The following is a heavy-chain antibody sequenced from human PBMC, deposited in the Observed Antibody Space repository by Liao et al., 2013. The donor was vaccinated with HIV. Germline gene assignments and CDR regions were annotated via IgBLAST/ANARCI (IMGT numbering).Heavy chain of an antibody. J-gene: IGHJ3*02. D-gene: IGHD3-9*01. V-gene: IGHV4-34*01. CDR1: GGSFSGYY. CDR2: INHSGGT. Sequence: QVQLQQWGAGLLKPSETLSLTCAVYGGSFSGYYWSWIRQPPGKGLEWIGEINHSGGTNYNPSLMSRVTISVDTSKNQFSLKLSSVTAADTAVYYCARDPKYYDILTGYLSLGAFDIWGQGTMVTVSS. CDR3: ARDPKYYDILTGYLSLGAFDI.